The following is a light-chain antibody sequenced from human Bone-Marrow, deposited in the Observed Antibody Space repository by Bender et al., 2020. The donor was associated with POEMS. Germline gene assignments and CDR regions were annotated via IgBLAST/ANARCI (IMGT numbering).Light chain of an antibody. V-gene: IGLV3-1*01. Sequence: SYDLTQPPSVSVSPGQTASITCSGNKLGDKYASWYQQKPGQSPLLVIYEDRKRPSGIPERFSGSNSGNTATLTITGTQAMDEADYYCQAWDSTTGVFGGGTKLTVL. J-gene: IGLJ3*02. CDR3: QAWDSTTGV. CDR1: KLGDKY. CDR2: EDR.